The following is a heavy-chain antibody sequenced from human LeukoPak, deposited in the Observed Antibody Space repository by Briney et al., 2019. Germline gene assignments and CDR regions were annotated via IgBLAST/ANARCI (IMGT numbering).Heavy chain of an antibody. Sequence: PSEALSLTCTVSGGSISSYYWSWIRQPPGKRLEWIGYIYHSGSTNYNSSLKSRVTISVDTSKNQFSLKLSSVTAADAAVYYCARHAAFAEYQSHLTHFDYWGQGTLVTVSS. D-gene: IGHD2-2*01. CDR1: GGSISSYY. J-gene: IGHJ4*02. V-gene: IGHV4-59*08. CDR3: ARHAAFAEYQSHLTHFDY. CDR2: IYHSGST.